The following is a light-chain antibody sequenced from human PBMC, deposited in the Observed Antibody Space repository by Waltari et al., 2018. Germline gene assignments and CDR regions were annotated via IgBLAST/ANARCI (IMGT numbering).Light chain of an antibody. J-gene: IGKJ4*01. CDR2: DAS. V-gene: IGKV1-12*01. CDR3: QQGNDFPLT. CDR1: RDISMW. Sequence: DIQMTQSPSSVSASVGDRVTITCRASRDISMWLAWYQQKPGKAPKFLIYDASTLQSGVPSRFSGSGSGREFTLTITSLQPEDFSTYYCQQGNDFPLTFGGGTKVEMK.